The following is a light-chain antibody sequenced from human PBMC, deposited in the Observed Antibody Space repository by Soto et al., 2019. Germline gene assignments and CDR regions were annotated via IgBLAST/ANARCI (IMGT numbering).Light chain of an antibody. CDR2: GAS. CDR1: QSVSSN. Sequence: EVMMKQSPATLSVSKGERATLSCRASQSVSSNLAWDQQKPGQAPRLLIYGASTRATGIPARFSGSGSGTEFSLTISSLQSEDFATYYCQQYRSWPRTFGQGTKVDIK. CDR3: QQYRSWPRT. V-gene: IGKV3-15*01. J-gene: IGKJ1*01.